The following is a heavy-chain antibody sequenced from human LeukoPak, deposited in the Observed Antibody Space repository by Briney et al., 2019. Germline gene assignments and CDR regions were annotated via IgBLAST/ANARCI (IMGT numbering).Heavy chain of an antibody. J-gene: IGHJ4*02. Sequence: GGSLRLSCAASGFIFSSYAMHWVRQSLGKGLEWVAVMSYDGFNKYYADSVKGRFTISRDNSKNTLYLQMNSLRAEDTAVYYCAKTKGYSYGYYFDYWGQGTLVTVSS. D-gene: IGHD5-18*01. CDR1: GFIFSSYA. V-gene: IGHV3-30*18. CDR3: AKTKGYSYGYYFDY. CDR2: MSYDGFNK.